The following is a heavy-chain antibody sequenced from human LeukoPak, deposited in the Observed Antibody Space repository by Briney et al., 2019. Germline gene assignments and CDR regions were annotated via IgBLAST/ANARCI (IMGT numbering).Heavy chain of an antibody. Sequence: GGSLRLSCAASGFTFSTYWMSWVRQAPGKGLEWVANIKQDGSDKYYVDSVKGRFTISRDNAKNTLYLQMNSLRAEDTAMYYCSNYGSGTGPIWGQGTMVTVSS. D-gene: IGHD1-14*01. CDR3: SNYGSGTGPI. CDR1: GFTFSTYW. V-gene: IGHV3-7*02. CDR2: IKQDGSDK. J-gene: IGHJ3*02.